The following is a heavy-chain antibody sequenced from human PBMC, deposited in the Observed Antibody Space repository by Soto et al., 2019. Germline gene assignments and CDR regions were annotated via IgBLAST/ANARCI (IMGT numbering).Heavy chain of an antibody. Sequence: SLRLSCAASGFTFSSYWMHWVRQAPGKGLVWVSRINSDGSSTSYADSVKGRFTVSRDNAKDTLHLQMNSLRAEDTATYYCASSRYSYAYYDYWGQGTLVTVSS. CDR3: ASSRYSYAYYDY. J-gene: IGHJ4*02. CDR1: GFTFSSYW. D-gene: IGHD5-18*01. V-gene: IGHV3-74*01. CDR2: INSDGSST.